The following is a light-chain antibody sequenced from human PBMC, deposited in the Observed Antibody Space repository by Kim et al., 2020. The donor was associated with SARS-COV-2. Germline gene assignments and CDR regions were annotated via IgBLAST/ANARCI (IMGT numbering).Light chain of an antibody. CDR2: DGS. Sequence: DTQMTQSPSSLSASIGDRVTISCRASQDIKSSLTWFQQRPGQVPKSLIYDGSSLQSGAPSRFSGSGSGTHFTLTISCLQPEDFATYYCQQYETYPYTFGQGTKVDIK. V-gene: IGKV1-16*01. J-gene: IGKJ2*01. CDR1: QDIKSS. CDR3: QQYETYPYT.